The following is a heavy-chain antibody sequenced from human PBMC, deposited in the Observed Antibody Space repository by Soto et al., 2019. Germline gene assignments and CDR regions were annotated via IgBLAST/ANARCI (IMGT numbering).Heavy chain of an antibody. V-gene: IGHV3-23*01. Sequence: GGSLRLSCAASGFTFSSYAMSWVRQAPGKGLEWVSGISASGGSTYYADSVKGRFTISRDNSKNTLYLQMNSLRAEDTAVYYCANKLYSSSVYWGQGTLVTVSS. J-gene: IGHJ4*02. D-gene: IGHD6-6*01. CDR1: GFTFSSYA. CDR2: ISASGGST. CDR3: ANKLYSSSVY.